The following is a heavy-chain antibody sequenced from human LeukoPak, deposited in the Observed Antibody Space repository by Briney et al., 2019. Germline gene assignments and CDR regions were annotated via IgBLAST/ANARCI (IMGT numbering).Heavy chain of an antibody. J-gene: IGHJ4*02. V-gene: IGHV3-23*01. CDR3: AKGGYVLRYFDWPQAPYYFDY. CDR2: SSGSGGST. CDR1: GFTFSSYA. Sequence: GGSLRLSCAASGFTFSSYAMSWVRQAPGKGLECVSASSGSGGSTYYADSVKCRFTIPRDNSKNTLYLQMNSLRAEDTAVYYCAKGGYVLRYFDWPQAPYYFDYWGQGTLVTVSS. D-gene: IGHD3-9*01.